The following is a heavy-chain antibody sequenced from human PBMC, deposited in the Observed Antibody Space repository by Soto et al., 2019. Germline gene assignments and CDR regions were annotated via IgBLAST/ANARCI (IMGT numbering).Heavy chain of an antibody. J-gene: IGHJ6*02. CDR2: ISSNGGST. Sequence: SLILSCSASGFTFSSYAMHWVRQAPGKGLEYVSAISSNGGSTYYADSVKGRFTISRDNSKNTLYLQMSSLRAEDTAVYYCVKQQASALYGMDVWGQGTTVTV. CDR1: GFTFSSYA. CDR3: VKQQASALYGMDV. D-gene: IGHD6-13*01. V-gene: IGHV3-64D*06.